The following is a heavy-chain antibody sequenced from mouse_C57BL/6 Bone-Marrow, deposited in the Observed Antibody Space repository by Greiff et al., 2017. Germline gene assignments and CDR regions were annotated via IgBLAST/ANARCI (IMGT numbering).Heavy chain of an antibody. CDR3: VRRQLGLDY. Sequence: EVMLVESGGDLVKPGGSLKLSCAASGFTFSSYGMSWVRQTPDKRLEWVATISSGGSYTYYPDSVKGRFTISRDNAKNNLYLQMSSLKSEDTAMYYCVRRQLGLDYWGQGTTLTVSS. CDR2: ISSGGSYT. J-gene: IGHJ2*01. V-gene: IGHV5-6*02. D-gene: IGHD4-1*02. CDR1: GFTFSSYG.